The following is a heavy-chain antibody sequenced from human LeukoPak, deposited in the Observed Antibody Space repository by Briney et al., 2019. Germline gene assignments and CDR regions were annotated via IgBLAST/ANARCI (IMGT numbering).Heavy chain of an antibody. CDR2: INHSGST. J-gene: IGHJ6*02. D-gene: IGHD3-10*01. CDR1: GGSFNGYY. CDR3: ARGRFEWGPVVDYYGMDV. V-gene: IGHV4-34*01. Sequence: PSETLSLTCAVYGGSFNGYYWSWIRQPPGKGLEWIGEINHSGSTNYNPSLKSRVTISVDTSKNQFSLKLSSVTAADTAVYYCARGRFEWGPVVDYYGMDVWGQGTTVTVSS.